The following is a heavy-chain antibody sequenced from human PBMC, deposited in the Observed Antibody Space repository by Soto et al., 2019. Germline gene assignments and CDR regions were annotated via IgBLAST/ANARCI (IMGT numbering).Heavy chain of an antibody. CDR2: IYYSGST. V-gene: IGHV4-39*07. CDR1: GGSISSSSYY. D-gene: IGHD1-26*01. CDR3: ARGRGERLDGFYFDY. J-gene: IGHJ4*02. Sequence: SETLSLTCTVSGGSISSSSYYWGWIRQPPGKGLEWIGSIYYSGSTYYNPSLKSRVTISVDTSKNQFSLKLSSVTAADTAVYYCARGRGERLDGFYFDYWGQGTLVTVSS.